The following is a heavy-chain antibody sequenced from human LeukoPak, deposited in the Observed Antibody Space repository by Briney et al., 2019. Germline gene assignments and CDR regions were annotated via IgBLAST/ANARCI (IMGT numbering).Heavy chain of an antibody. CDR2: IWYDGSNK. D-gene: IGHD2-15*01. J-gene: IGHJ6*02. V-gene: IGHV3-33*01. CDR1: GFTFSSYD. CDR3: ARHYCSGGSCYSGYYYGMDV. Sequence: GRSLRLSCAASGFTFSSYDMHWVRQAPGKGLEWVAVIWYDGSNKYYADSVKGRFTISRDNSKNTLYLQMNSLRAEDTAVYYCARHYCSGGSCYSGYYYGMDVWGQGTTVTVSS.